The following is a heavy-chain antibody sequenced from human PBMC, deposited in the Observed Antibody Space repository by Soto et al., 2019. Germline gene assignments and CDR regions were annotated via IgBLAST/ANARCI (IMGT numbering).Heavy chain of an antibody. CDR2: IYYSGST. D-gene: IGHD2-21*01. J-gene: IGHJ4*02. CDR1: GGSISSYY. Sequence: SETLSLTCTVSGGSISSYYWIWIRQPPGKGLEWIGYIYYSGSTNYNPSLKSRVTISVDTSKNQFSLKLSSVTAADTAVYYCARRWGGTFDYWGQGTLVTVS. V-gene: IGHV4-59*01. CDR3: ARRWGGTFDY.